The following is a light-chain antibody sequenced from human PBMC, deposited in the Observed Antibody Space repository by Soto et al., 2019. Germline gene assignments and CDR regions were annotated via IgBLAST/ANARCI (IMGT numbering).Light chain of an antibody. CDR3: QAFDSSRGGSGV. Sequence: QSVLTQPPSVSGAPGQRVTISCTGSTSNIGAGYEVHWYQQVPGTAPKLLVSGHNNRPAEVPDRFFGSKSGTSASLTITGLLAEDEADYYCQAFDSSRGGSGVFGGGTKVTVL. J-gene: IGLJ3*02. CDR2: GHN. V-gene: IGLV1-40*01. CDR1: TSNIGAGYE.